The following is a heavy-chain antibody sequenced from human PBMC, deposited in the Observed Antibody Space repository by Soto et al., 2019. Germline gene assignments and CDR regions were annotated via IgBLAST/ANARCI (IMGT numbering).Heavy chain of an antibody. CDR2: IWDDGRRK. J-gene: IGHJ4*02. Sequence: GGSLRLSWAASGFTFSLYGMGWVRQAPGKGLEWVAAIWDDGRRKDYADSVKDRLFISRDNSKNTLYLQLDSLRPEDTAVYYCATWQGSLNFHYWGQGTLVTVSS. CDR3: ATWQGSLNFHY. V-gene: IGHV3-33*01. CDR1: GFTFSLYG.